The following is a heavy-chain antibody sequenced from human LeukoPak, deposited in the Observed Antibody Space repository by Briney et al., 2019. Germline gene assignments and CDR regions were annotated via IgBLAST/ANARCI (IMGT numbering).Heavy chain of an antibody. CDR3: AKDRHRGGYDPDGMDV. D-gene: IGHD5-24*01. CDR1: GFTFSSYS. V-gene: IGHV3-30*18. J-gene: IGHJ6*02. CDR2: ISYEGGNK. Sequence: PGGSLRLSCAASGFTFSSYSMNWVRQAPGKGLEWVAVISYEGGNKDYSDSVKDRFTISRDNSKSTLYLQLNSLRADDTAVYYCAKDRHRGGYDPDGMDVWGQGTTVTVSS.